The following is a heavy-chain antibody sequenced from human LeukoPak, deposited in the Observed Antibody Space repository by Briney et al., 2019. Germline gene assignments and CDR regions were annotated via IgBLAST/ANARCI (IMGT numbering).Heavy chain of an antibody. CDR1: GFTFSSYG. J-gene: IGHJ4*02. V-gene: IGHV3-30*18. CDR3: AKDRSTGWYAGFDY. CDR2: ISYDGNNE. D-gene: IGHD6-19*01. Sequence: GGSLRLSCAASGFTFSSYGIHWVRQAPGKGLEWVAVISYDGNNEYYADSVKGRFTISRDNSKSTLYLQMNSLRAEDTAVYYCAKDRSTGWYAGFDYWGQGTLVTVSS.